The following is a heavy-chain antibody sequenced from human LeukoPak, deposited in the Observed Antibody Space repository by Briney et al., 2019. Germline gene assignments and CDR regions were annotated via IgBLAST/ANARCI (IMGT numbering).Heavy chain of an antibody. J-gene: IGHJ4*02. Sequence: ASVKVSCKASGYTFTGYYMHWVRQAPGQGLEWMGWINPNSGGTSFAQKFQGRVTMTRDTSISTAYMELSRLRSDDTAVYYYARVGFCSGGLCPYYFDYWGQGTLVTVSS. CDR3: ARVGFCSGGLCPYYFDY. CDR1: GYTFTGYY. CDR2: INPNSGGT. D-gene: IGHD2-15*01. V-gene: IGHV1-2*02.